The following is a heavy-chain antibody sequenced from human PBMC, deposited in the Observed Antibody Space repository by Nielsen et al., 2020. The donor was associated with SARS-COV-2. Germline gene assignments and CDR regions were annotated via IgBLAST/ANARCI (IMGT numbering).Heavy chain of an antibody. CDR2: ISISSSSF. CDR3: ARAYHNYYYAMDV. V-gene: IGHV3-21*01. J-gene: IGHJ6*02. Sequence: GGSLRLSCAASGFTFSSYSMNWVRQAPGKGLEWVSSISISSSSFYYTDSVRGRFTISRDNPKSSLYLQLTSLRAEDTAVYYCARAYHNYYYAMDVWGQGTTVTVSS. CDR1: GFTFSSYS. D-gene: IGHD1-14*01.